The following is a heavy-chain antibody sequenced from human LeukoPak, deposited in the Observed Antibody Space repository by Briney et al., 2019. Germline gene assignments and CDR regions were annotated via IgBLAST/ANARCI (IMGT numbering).Heavy chain of an antibody. J-gene: IGHJ4*02. V-gene: IGHV4-59*01. Sequence: SETLSLTCTVSGGSISSYYWSWIRQPPGKGLEWTGYIYHSGTTNYNPSLKSRVTISVDTSKSQFSLKLSSVTAADTAIYYCARNIVGPRQVDYWGQGTLVTVSS. CDR2: IYHSGTT. CDR3: ARNIVGPRQVDY. CDR1: GGSISSYY. D-gene: IGHD1-26*01.